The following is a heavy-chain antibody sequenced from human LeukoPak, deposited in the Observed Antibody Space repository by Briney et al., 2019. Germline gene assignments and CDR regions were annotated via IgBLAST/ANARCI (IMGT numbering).Heavy chain of an antibody. CDR2: ISPGDSDT. CDR3: ARRNGYNAGALDFDY. V-gene: IGHV5-51*01. J-gene: IGHJ4*02. Sequence: VDSVKISCKGSGYIFTSYWIGWVRQLPGKGLEWIGIISPGDSDTAYSPSFQGQVTISADKSIDTAYLQWSSLEASDTAMYYCARRNGYNAGALDFDYWGQGTLVTVSS. CDR1: GYIFTSYW. D-gene: IGHD5-24*01.